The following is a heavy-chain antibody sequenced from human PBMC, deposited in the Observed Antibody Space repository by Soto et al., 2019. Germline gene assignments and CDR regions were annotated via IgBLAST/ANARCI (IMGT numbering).Heavy chain of an antibody. V-gene: IGHV3-30*18. CDR3: AKGRDVVVTATLFDY. CDR2: ISYDGSNK. D-gene: IGHD2-21*02. CDR1: GFTFSSYG. Sequence: QVQLVESGGGVVQPGRSLRLSCAASGFTFSSYGMHWVRQAPGKGLEWVAVISYDGSNKYYADSVKGRFTISRDNSKNTLYLQMNSLRAEDTAVYYCAKGRDVVVTATLFDYWGQRTLVTVSS. J-gene: IGHJ4*02.